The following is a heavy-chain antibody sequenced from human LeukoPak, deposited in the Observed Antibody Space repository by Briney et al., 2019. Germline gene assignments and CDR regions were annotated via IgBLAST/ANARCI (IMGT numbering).Heavy chain of an antibody. CDR3: ARHYGSANTAFDY. J-gene: IGHJ4*02. CDR1: GYTLTELS. V-gene: IGHV1-69*13. CDR2: IIPIFGTA. Sequence: SVKVSCKVSGYTLTELSMHWVRQAPGKGLEWMGGIIPIFGTANYAQKFQGRVTITADESTSTAYMELSSLRSEDTAVYYCARHYGSANTAFDYWGQGTLVTVSS. D-gene: IGHD3-10*01.